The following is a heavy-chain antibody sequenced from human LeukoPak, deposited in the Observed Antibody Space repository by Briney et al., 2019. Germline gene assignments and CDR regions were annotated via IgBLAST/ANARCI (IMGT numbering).Heavy chain of an antibody. CDR1: GFTFTGYS. V-gene: IGHV3-48*01. CDR3: AKVRLGYCSGGSCSRGGTPMDV. Sequence: GGSPRLSCAASGFTFTGYSMNWVRQAPGKGLEWVSYISSPDGIFYADSVKGRFTISRDNAKNSLYLQMTSLKVEDTAVYYCAKVRLGYCSGGSCSRGGTPMDVWGKGTTVTISS. J-gene: IGHJ6*03. CDR2: ISSPDGI. D-gene: IGHD2-15*01.